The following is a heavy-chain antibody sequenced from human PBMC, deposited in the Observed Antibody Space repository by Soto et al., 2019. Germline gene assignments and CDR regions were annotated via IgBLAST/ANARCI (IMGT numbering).Heavy chain of an antibody. Sequence: SETLSLTCAVYGGSFSGYYWSWIRQPPGKGLEWIGEINHSGSTNYNPSLKSRVTISVDTSKNQFSLKLSSVTAADTAVYYCARGFVDTAMVTAIYYYYYMDVWGKGTTVTVSS. CDR1: GGSFSGYY. CDR3: ARGFVDTAMVTAIYYYYYMDV. CDR2: INHSGST. V-gene: IGHV4-34*01. J-gene: IGHJ6*03. D-gene: IGHD5-18*01.